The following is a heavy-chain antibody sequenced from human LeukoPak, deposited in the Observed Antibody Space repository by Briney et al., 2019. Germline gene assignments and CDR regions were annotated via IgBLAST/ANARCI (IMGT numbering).Heavy chain of an antibody. D-gene: IGHD3-22*01. V-gene: IGHV1-2*02. CDR3: ASAMSSYYDSSGYEAAFDI. Sequence: VSVNVSCKASGYTFTGYYMHWVRQAPGQGLEWMGWINPNSGGTNYAQKFQGRVTMTRDTSISTAYMELSRLRSDDTAVYCCASAMSSYYDSSGYEAAFDIWGQGTMVTVSS. J-gene: IGHJ3*02. CDR1: GYTFTGYY. CDR2: INPNSGGT.